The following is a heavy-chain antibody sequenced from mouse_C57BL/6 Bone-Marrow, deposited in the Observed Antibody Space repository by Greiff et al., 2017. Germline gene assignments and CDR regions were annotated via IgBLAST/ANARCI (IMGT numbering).Heavy chain of an antibody. CDR1: GFNIKDDY. Sequence: VQLQQSGAELVRPGASVKLSCTASGFNIKDDYMHWVKQRPEQGLEWIGWIDPENGDTEYASKFQGKATITADTSSTTAYLQLSSLTSEDTAVYYCTTYTPYCYPYWYFDVWGTGTTVTVSS. V-gene: IGHV14-4*01. CDR3: TTYTPYCYPYWYFDV. CDR2: IDPENGDT. D-gene: IGHD5-1-1*01. J-gene: IGHJ1*03.